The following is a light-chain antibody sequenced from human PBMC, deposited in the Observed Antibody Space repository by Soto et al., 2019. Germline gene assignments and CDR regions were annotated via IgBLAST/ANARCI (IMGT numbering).Light chain of an antibody. Sequence: DIQMTQSPSSLSASVGDRVTITCRASQRISRYLNWYQQKPGKAPKLLIYAASSLQSGVPSRFSGSGSGTDFTLTISSRQPEDVATYYCQQSYRTPPLTFGGGTKVEIK. CDR2: AAS. V-gene: IGKV1-39*01. CDR3: QQSYRTPPLT. J-gene: IGKJ4*01. CDR1: QRISRY.